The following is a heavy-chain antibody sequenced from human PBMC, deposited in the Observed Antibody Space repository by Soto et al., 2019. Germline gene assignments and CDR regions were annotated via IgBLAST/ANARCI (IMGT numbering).Heavy chain of an antibody. D-gene: IGHD3-9*01. CDR2: ISSSSSYI. V-gene: IGHV3-21*01. CDR1: GFTFSSYS. CDR3: AGDSGPGYDILTSHLDYYYYGMDV. J-gene: IGHJ6*02. Sequence: PGGSLRLSCAASGFTFSSYSMNWVRQAPGKGLEWVSSISSSSSYIYYADSVKGRFTISRDNARNSLYLQMNSLRAEDTAVYYCAGDSGPGYDILTSHLDYYYYGMDVWGQGTTVTVSS.